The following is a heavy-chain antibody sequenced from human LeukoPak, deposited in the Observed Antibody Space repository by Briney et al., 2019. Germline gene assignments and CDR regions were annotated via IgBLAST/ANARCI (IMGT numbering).Heavy chain of an antibody. Sequence: SETQSLTCTASGGSISSYYWSWIRQPPGKGLEWIGYIYYSGSTNYNPSLKSRVTISVDTSKNQFSLKLSSVTAADTAVYYCARLKDDSSGYYYGWYYFDYWGQGALVTVSS. D-gene: IGHD3-22*01. J-gene: IGHJ4*02. CDR3: ARLKDDSSGYYYGWYYFDY. CDR2: IYYSGST. V-gene: IGHV4-59*08. CDR1: GGSISSYY.